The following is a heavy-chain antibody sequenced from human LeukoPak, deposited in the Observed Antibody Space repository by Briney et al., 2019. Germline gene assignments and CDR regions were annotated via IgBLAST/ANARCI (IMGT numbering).Heavy chain of an antibody. V-gene: IGHV1-69*13. CDR3: ATLGELTAFDY. Sequence: GASVKVSCKASGGTFSSYAISWVRQAPGQGLEWMGGIIPIFGTANYAQKFQGRVTITADESTSTAYMELSSLRSEDTAVYYCATLGELTAFDYWGQGTLVTVSS. D-gene: IGHD3-10*01. J-gene: IGHJ4*02. CDR2: IIPIFGTA. CDR1: GGTFSSYA.